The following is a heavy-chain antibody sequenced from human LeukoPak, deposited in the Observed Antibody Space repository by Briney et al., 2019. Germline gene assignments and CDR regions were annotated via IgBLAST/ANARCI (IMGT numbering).Heavy chain of an antibody. V-gene: IGHV4-61*05. J-gene: IGHJ6*04. CDR1: GGSISSSSYY. Sequence: SETLSLTCTVSGGSISSSSYYWGWIRQPPGKGLEWIGYIYYSGSTNYNPSLKSRVTISVDTSKNQFSLKLSSVTAADTAVYYCARLVVAATSYYYGMDVWGKGTTVTVSS. D-gene: IGHD2-15*01. CDR3: ARLVVAATSYYYGMDV. CDR2: IYYSGST.